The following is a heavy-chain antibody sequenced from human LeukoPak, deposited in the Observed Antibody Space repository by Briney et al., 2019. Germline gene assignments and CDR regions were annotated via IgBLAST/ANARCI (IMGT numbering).Heavy chain of an antibody. Sequence: SETLSLTCAVYGGSFSGYYWSWIRQPPGKGLEWIGEINHSGSTNYNPSLKSRVTISVDTSKNQFSPKLSSVTAADTAVYYCARGGSSSWYRYLRFDPWGQGTLVTVSS. CDR2: INHSGST. J-gene: IGHJ5*02. V-gene: IGHV4-34*01. D-gene: IGHD6-13*01. CDR3: ARGGSSSWYRYLRFDP. CDR1: GGSFSGYY.